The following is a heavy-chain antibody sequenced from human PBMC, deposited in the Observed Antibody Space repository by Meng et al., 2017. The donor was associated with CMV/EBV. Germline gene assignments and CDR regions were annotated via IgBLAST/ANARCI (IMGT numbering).Heavy chain of an antibody. J-gene: IGHJ4*02. CDR2: ISSSGNTI. V-gene: IGHV3-48*04. Sequence: GGSLRLSCAASGFTFSSYSMNWVRQAPGKGLEWVSCISSSGNTIYYADSVKGRFTISRDNAKNSLYLQMNSLRAEDTAVYYCARDYLRQNDYWGQGTLVTVSS. CDR1: GFTFSSYS. D-gene: IGHD3-16*02. CDR3: ARDYLRQNDY.